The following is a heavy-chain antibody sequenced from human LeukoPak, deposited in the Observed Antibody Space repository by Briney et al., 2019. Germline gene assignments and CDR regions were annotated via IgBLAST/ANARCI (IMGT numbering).Heavy chain of an antibody. J-gene: IGHJ4*02. CDR3: ARHSRAVAARPID. V-gene: IGHV4-59*08. D-gene: IGHD6-6*01. CDR1: GGSISSYY. CDR2: IYYSGST. Sequence: SETLSLTCTVSGGSISSYYWSWIRQPPGKGLEWIGYIYYSGSTNYNPSLKSRVTISVGTSKNQFSLKLSSVTAADTAVYYCARHSRAVAARPIDWGQGTLVTVSS.